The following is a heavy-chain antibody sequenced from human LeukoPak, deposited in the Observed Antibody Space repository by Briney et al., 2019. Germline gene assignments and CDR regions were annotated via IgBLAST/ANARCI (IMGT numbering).Heavy chain of an antibody. D-gene: IGHD3-16*01. CDR2: IKTDGSWT. V-gene: IGHV3-74*01. Sequence: PGESLRLSCAASGFTFSDHWMHWVRQVPGKGLVWVSRIKTDGSWTNDADSVKGRFTISRDNAENTLYLQMNSLRVEDTAVYYCVRGVGGSSYLDYWGQGALVTVSS. J-gene: IGHJ4*02. CDR3: VRGVGGSSYLDY. CDR1: GFTFSDHW.